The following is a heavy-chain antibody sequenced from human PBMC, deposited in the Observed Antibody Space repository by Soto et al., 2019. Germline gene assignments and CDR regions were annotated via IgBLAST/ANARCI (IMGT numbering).Heavy chain of an antibody. CDR2: IHYSGSI. D-gene: IGHD2-21*02. CDR1: GGSISYEYYH. J-gene: IGHJ6*02. CDR3: ARGEDGGDRDYYGLDV. Sequence: QVQLQQSCPGLVKPSQTLSLTCTGSGGSISYEYYHWTWIRPSPGKGLEWIGYIHYSGSILYNPSFKSRVTVSFVTSKTLYSMQLSSVAADDTAGYFWARGEDGGDRDYYGLDVWGQGTTVTVSS. V-gene: IGHV4-30-4*08.